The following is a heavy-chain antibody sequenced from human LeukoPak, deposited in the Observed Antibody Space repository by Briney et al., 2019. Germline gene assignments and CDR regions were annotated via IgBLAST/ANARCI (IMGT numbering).Heavy chain of an antibody. CDR3: ARVDDTSGYFYKFDY. D-gene: IGHD3-22*01. CDR1: GGSISNYY. CDR2: IHYSGNT. J-gene: IGHJ4*02. V-gene: IGHV4-59*01. Sequence: PSETLSLTCSVSGGSISNYYWSWIRRPPGKGLEWVAYIHYSGNTNYNPSLKSRVIISVDTSKNQFSLKLASVTAADTAVYYCARVDDTSGYFYKFDYWGQGTLVTVSS.